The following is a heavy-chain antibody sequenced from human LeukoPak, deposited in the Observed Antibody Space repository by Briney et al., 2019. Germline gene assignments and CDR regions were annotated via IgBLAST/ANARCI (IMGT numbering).Heavy chain of an antibody. Sequence: GGALRLSCAASGFTFSSYEMNWVRQAPGKGLERVSYISSGGSTIYYADSVKGRFTLSRDNAKNSLYLQMDSLRAEDTALYYCAQGSKGYYFNWGGQGTLVTVSS. J-gene: IGHJ4*02. CDR3: AQGSKGYYFNW. CDR2: ISSGGSTI. V-gene: IGHV3-48*03. D-gene: IGHD3-22*01. CDR1: GFTFSSYE.